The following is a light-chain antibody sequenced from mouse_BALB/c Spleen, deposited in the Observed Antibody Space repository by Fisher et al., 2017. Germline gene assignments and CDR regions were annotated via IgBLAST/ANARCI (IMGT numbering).Light chain of an antibody. CDR2: DTS. V-gene: IGKV4-55*01. Sequence: IVMTQSPAIMSASPGEKVTITCSASSSVSYMYWYQQKPGSSPRLLIYDTSNLASGVPARFSGSGSGTSYSLTISSMEAEDAATYYCQQWSSNPPTFGGGTKLEIK. CDR1: SSVSY. CDR3: QQWSSNPPT. J-gene: IGKJ1*01.